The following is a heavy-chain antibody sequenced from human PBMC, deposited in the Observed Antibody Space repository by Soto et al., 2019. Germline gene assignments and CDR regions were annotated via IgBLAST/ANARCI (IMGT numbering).Heavy chain of an antibody. CDR1: GRSMSSNY. J-gene: IGHJ4*02. CDR3: ASYRGALYFES. CDR2: VFYGGT. Sequence: QVHLQESGPGLVQPSETLSLTCSVSGRSMSSNYWCWFRQSPDKGLEWLVYVFYGGTDYNPSLGGRVSMSVETSKSQFSLKLTSVTVADTAVYYCASYRGALYFESWGPGILVTVSA. D-gene: IGHD3-16*01. V-gene: IGHV4-59*01.